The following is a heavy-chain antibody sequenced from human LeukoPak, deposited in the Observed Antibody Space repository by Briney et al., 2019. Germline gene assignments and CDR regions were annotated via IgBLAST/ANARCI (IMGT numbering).Heavy chain of an antibody. J-gene: IGHJ6*03. Sequence: SETLSLTCTVSGGSISSGDYYWSWIRQPPGKGLEWIGYIYYSGSTYYNSSLKSRVTISVDTSKNQFSLKLSSVTAADTAVYYCATGTLTMVRGVRYYYYYMDVWGKGTTVTVSS. CDR3: ATGTLTMVRGVRYYYYYMDV. CDR2: IYYSGST. V-gene: IGHV4-30-4*08. CDR1: GGSISSGDYY. D-gene: IGHD3-10*01.